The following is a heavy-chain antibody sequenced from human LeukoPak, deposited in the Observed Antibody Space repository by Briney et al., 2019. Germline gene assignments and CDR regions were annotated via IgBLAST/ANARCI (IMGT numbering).Heavy chain of an antibody. D-gene: IGHD3-10*01. CDR1: AGSVGSSY. CDR3: ARDPRRFGELPPGAFDV. CDR2: IYYSGST. Sequence: PSETLSLTCSISAGSVGSSYWNWIRQPPGKGLEWIGCIYYSGSTNYSPSLKSRVTISVDTSKNQFSLNLSSVTAADTAVYYCARDPRRFGELPPGAFDVWGQGTMVTVSS. V-gene: IGHV4-59*02. J-gene: IGHJ3*01.